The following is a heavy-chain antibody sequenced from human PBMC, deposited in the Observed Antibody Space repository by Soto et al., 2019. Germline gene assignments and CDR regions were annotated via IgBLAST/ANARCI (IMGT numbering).Heavy chain of an antibody. CDR3: AGLQYPDYYYYYMDV. CDR1: GGSISSYY. Sequence: PSETLSLTCTVSGGSISSYYWSWIRQPPGKGLEWIGYIYYSGSTNYNPSLKSRVTISVDTSKNQFSLKLSSVTAADTAVYYCAGLQYPDYYYYYMDVWGKGTTVTVSS. D-gene: IGHD4-4*01. J-gene: IGHJ6*03. CDR2: IYYSGST. V-gene: IGHV4-59*01.